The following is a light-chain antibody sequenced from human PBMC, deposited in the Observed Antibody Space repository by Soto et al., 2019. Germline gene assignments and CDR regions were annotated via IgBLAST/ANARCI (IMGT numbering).Light chain of an antibody. CDR1: SSDVGGYNY. CDR3: SSYAGSNNLV. CDR2: EVT. J-gene: IGLJ2*01. Sequence: QSALTQPPSASGSPGQSVTISCTGTSSDVGGYNYVSWYQQHPGKAPKLMIHEVTKRPSGVPDRFSGSKSGNTASLTVSGLQAEDEPDYYCSSYAGSNNLVFGGGTKLTVL. V-gene: IGLV2-8*01.